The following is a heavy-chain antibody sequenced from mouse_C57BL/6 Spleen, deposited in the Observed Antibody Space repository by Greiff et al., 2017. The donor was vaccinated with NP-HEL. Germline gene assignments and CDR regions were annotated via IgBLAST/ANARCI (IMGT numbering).Heavy chain of an antibody. D-gene: IGHD3-3*01. CDR2: IDPSDSYT. CDR1: GYTFTSYW. CDR3: ARRGQRGDY. V-gene: IGHV1-69*01. J-gene: IGHJ2*01. Sequence: VQLQQPGAELVMPGASVKLSCKASGYTFTSYWMHWVKQRPGQGLEWIGEIDPSDSYTNYNQKFKGKSTLTVDKSSSTAYMQLSSLTSEDSAVYYCARRGQRGDYWGQGTTLTVSS.